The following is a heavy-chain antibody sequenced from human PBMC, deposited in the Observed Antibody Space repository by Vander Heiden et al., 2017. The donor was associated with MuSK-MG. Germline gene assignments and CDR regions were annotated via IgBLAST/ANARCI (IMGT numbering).Heavy chain of an antibody. CDR1: GASIRLTTHY. CDR2: LYYSGST. J-gene: IGHJ5*02. CDR3: ARGTDDGDYILS. Sequence: QLQLQESGPGLVMPSETLSLTCTVSGASIRLTTHYWVWIRQPPGKGLEWIGNLYYSGSTYCNPSLKSRLTISVDTSKSQFSLKLSSVTAADTAVYYCARGTDDGDYILSWGQGALVTVSS. V-gene: IGHV4-39*01. D-gene: IGHD4-17*01.